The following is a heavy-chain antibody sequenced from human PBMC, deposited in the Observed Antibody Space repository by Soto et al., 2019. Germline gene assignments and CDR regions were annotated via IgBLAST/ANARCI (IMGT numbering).Heavy chain of an antibody. J-gene: IGHJ4*02. CDR1: GFTFSSYA. D-gene: IGHD6-19*01. CDR2: INDNGRST. Sequence: GGSLRLSCAASGFTFSSYAMHWVRQAPGKGLVWVSRINDNGRSTTYGDSVKGRFTISRDNSKNTLYLQMNSLRAEDTAVYYCEKEGEHSSGWANFDYWGQGTPVTVSS. CDR3: EKEGEHSSGWANFDY. V-gene: IGHV3-23*01.